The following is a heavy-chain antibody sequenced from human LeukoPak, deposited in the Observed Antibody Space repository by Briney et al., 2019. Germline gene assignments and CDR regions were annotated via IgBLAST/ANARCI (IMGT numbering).Heavy chain of an antibody. D-gene: IGHD2-15*01. CDR1: GFTFSSYG. Sequence: GGSLRLSCAASGFTFSSYGMHWVRQAPGKGLEWVAVISYDGSNKYYADSVKGRFTISRDNSKNTLYLQMNSLRAEDTAVYYCARGHPWNRVAATLGSRYSMDVWGKGTTVTISS. CDR3: ARGHPWNRVAATLGSRYSMDV. CDR2: ISYDGSNK. J-gene: IGHJ6*03. V-gene: IGHV3-30*03.